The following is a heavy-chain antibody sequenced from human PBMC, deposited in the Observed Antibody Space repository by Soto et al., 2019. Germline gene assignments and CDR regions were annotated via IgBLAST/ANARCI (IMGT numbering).Heavy chain of an antibody. CDR2: IKSKTDGGTT. V-gene: IGHV3-15*01. CDR1: GFTFSNAW. Sequence: EVQLVESGGGLVKPGGSLRLSCAASGFTFSNAWMSWVRQAPGKGLEWVARIKSKTDGGTTDYAAPVKGRFTISRDDSKNTLFMQMNSLKTEDTAVYYCTPSRFLECLFRTHDAFDIWGQGTMVTVSS. J-gene: IGHJ3*02. CDR3: TPSRFLECLFRTHDAFDI. D-gene: IGHD3-3*01.